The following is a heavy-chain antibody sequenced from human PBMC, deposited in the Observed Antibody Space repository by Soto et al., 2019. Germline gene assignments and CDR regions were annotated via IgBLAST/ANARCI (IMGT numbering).Heavy chain of an antibody. Sequence: SVKVSCKASGGTFSSYAISWVRQAPGQGLEWMGGIIPIFGTANNAQKFQGRVTITADESTSTAYMELSSLRSEDTAVYYCARGDRRVVVTAADYYYYGMDVWGQGTTVTVSS. CDR3: ARGDRRVVVTAADYYYYGMDV. CDR2: IIPIFGTA. J-gene: IGHJ6*02. CDR1: GGTFSSYA. D-gene: IGHD2-21*02. V-gene: IGHV1-69*13.